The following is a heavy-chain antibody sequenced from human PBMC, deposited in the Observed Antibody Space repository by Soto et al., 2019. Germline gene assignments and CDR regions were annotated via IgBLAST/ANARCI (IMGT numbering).Heavy chain of an antibody. V-gene: IGHV3-53*01. Sequence: VQLVESGGGLIQPGGSLRLSFAASGFTVSNNHMTWVRQATGKGLELVSFVHGGGSTSYADSVKGRFTISRDNSNNTLYLQMGSPRAEDTAISYCAGRLTTAASLDYWGRGTLVTVSS. CDR2: VHGGGST. J-gene: IGHJ4*02. D-gene: IGHD3-16*01. CDR3: AGRLTTAASLDY. CDR1: GFTVSNNH.